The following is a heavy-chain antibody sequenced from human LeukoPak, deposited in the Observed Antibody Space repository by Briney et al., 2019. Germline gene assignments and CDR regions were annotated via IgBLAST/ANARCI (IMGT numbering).Heavy chain of an antibody. CDR1: GFTFSSYS. D-gene: IGHD4-17*01. Sequence: GGSLRLSCAASGFTFSSYSMNWVRQAPGKGLEWVSYISSSSSTIYYADSVKGRFTISRDSAKNSLYLQMNSLRAEDTAVYYCARGGPEVTTCYDYWGQGTLVTVSS. CDR3: ARGGPEVTTCYDY. J-gene: IGHJ4*02. CDR2: ISSSSSTI. V-gene: IGHV3-48*04.